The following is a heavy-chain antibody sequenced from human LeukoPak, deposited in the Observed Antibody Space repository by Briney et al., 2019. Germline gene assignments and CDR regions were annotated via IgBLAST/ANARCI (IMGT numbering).Heavy chain of an antibody. V-gene: IGHV3-30*03. D-gene: IGHD2-2*01. CDR1: GFTFSSYG. CDR3: ARDEHSFDCSSTCCYAAYYYYYGMDV. Sequence: GGSLRLSCAASGFTFSSYGMHWVRQAPGKGLEWVAVISYDGSNKYYADSVKGRFTISRDNSKNTLYLQMNSLRAEDTAVYYCARDEHSFDCSSTCCYAAYYYYYGMDVWGQGTTVTVSS. CDR2: ISYDGSNK. J-gene: IGHJ6*02.